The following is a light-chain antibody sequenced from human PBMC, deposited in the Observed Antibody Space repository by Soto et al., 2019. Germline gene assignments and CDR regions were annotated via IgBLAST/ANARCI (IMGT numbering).Light chain of an antibody. CDR3: QQLNSHPRT. V-gene: IGKV1-9*01. CDR1: QAIFNY. Sequence: DVPLTQSPIFLSASVGDRVTISCRASQAIFNYLAWNQQKPGKAPNLLIFGASTLESGFPSRFSGSGSGTEFTLTISSLQPEDFTTYYCQQLNSHPRTFGQGTKLEIK. J-gene: IGKJ2*01. CDR2: GAS.